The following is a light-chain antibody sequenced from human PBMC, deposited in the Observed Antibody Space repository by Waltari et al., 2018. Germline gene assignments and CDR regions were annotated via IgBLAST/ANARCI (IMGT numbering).Light chain of an antibody. CDR3: AAWDDSLSGPL. J-gene: IGLJ3*02. CDR2: RIY. CDR1: SSNIGSNY. Sequence: QSVLTQPPSVSGTPGQSVTISCSGGSSNIGSNYVYWYQQLPGMAPQLLMDRIYERSAGVRDRFSGSKSGTTASLAISGLRSEDEADYCCAAWDDSLSGPLFGGGTKLTVL. V-gene: IGLV1-47*01.